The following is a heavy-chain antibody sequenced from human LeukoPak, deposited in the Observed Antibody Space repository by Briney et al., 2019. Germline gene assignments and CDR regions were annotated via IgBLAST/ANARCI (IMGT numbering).Heavy chain of an antibody. CDR2: IYTSGST. J-gene: IGHJ4*02. Sequence: SQTLSLTCTVSGGSISSGSYYWSWIRQPAGKGLEWIGRIYTSGSTNYNPSLKSRVTISVDTSKNQFSLKLSSVTAADTAVYYCARGETTYYYDSSGYYDYWGQGTLVTVSS. CDR3: ARGETTYYYDSSGYYDY. D-gene: IGHD3-22*01. V-gene: IGHV4-61*02. CDR1: GGSISSGSYY.